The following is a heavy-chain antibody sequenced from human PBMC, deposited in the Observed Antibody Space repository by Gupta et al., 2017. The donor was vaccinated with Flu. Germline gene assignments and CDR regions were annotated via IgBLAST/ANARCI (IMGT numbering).Heavy chain of an antibody. CDR1: GGSFSDYY. J-gene: IGHJ5*02. D-gene: IGHD2-15*01. CDR3: ARVRYPSLLSP. V-gene: IGHV4-34*01. CDR2: INYSGRS. Sequence: GGSFSDYYWSWVRQPPEKGLDWIGAINYSGRSKDYPCLQSRVTISGDTATKYFSLKLRYVNAADAAVYDWARVRYPSLLSPWGQGTLVTVSS.